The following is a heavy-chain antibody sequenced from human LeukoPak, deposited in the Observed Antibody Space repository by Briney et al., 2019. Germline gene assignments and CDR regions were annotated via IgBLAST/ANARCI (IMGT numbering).Heavy chain of an antibody. V-gene: IGHV3-23*01. CDR2: ISGSGGST. Sequence: PGGSLRLSCAASGFTFSSYAMSWVRQAQGKGLEWISAISGSGGSTYYADYVKGRFTISRDNSKNTLYLQMNSLSAEDTAVYYCAKQWYGAAAGNPIDYWGQGTLVTVSS. J-gene: IGHJ4*02. CDR1: GFTFSSYA. CDR3: AKQWYGAAAGNPIDY. D-gene: IGHD6-13*01.